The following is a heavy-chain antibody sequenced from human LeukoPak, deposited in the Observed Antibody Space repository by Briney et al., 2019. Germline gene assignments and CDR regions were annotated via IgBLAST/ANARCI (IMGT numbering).Heavy chain of an antibody. D-gene: IGHD3-10*01. Sequence: ASETLSLTCTVSGGSISSSSYYWGWIRQPPGKGLEWIGSIYYSGSTYYNPSLKSRVTISVDTSKNQFSLKLSSVTAANTAEYYCASRGMVRGVISLDYWGQGTLVTVSS. J-gene: IGHJ4*02. CDR1: GGSISSSSYY. CDR3: ASRGMVRGVISLDY. V-gene: IGHV4-39*01. CDR2: IYYSGST.